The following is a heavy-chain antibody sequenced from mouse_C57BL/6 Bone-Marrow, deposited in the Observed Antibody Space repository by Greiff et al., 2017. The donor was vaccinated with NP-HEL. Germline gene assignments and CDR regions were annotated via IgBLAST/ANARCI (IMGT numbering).Heavy chain of an antibody. CDR2: IYPGSGST. D-gene: IGHD1-1*01. J-gene: IGHJ1*03. CDR3: ASRDYGSRRGNFDV. CDR1: GYTFTSYW. V-gene: IGHV1-55*01. Sequence: QVQLQQPGAELVKPGASVKMSCKASGYTFTSYWITWVKQRPGQGLEWIGDIYPGSGSTNYNEKFKSKATLTVDTSSSTAYMQLSSLTSEESAVYYCASRDYGSRRGNFDVWGTGTTVTVSS.